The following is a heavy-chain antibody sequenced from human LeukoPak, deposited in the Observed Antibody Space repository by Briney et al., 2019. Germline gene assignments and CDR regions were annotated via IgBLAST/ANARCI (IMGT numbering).Heavy chain of an antibody. Sequence: SGTLSLTCSVSGGSISSLYWSWIRQPPGKGLEWIGYIYYTGSTNYNPSLKSRVTMFVDMSKNQFSLRLSSVTAADTAVYYCARHRAYSSSSPFDYWGQGTLVTASS. V-gene: IGHV4-59*08. D-gene: IGHD6-6*01. J-gene: IGHJ4*02. CDR1: GGSISSLY. CDR3: ARHRAYSSSSPFDY. CDR2: IYYTGST.